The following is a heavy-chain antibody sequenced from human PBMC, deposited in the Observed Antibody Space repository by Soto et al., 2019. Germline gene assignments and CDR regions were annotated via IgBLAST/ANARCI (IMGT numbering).Heavy chain of an antibody. D-gene: IGHD2-15*01. CDR1: GGSISSYY. CDR3: ARFNRACSGGSCYSGFDY. J-gene: IGHJ4*02. CDR2: IYYSGST. V-gene: IGHV4-59*01. Sequence: SETLSLTCTVSGGSISSYYWSWIRQPPGKGLEWIGYIYYSGSTNYNPSLKSRVTISVDTSKNQFSLELSSVTAADTAVYYCARFNRACSGGSCYSGFDYWGQGTLVTVSS.